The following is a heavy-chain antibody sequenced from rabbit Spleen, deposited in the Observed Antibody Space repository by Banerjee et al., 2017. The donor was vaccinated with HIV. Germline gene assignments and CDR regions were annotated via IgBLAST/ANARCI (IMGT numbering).Heavy chain of an antibody. CDR3: VRDGYSSGWGLILYYFKL. D-gene: IGHD4-1*01. J-gene: IGHJ4*01. Sequence: QLKESGGGLVQPGGSLKLSCKASGFDFSNYGVTWVRQAPGKGLEWIGYIDPVFGITYYANWVNGRFTISSHNAQNTLYLQLNSLTAADTATYFCVRDGYSSGWGLILYYFKLWGPGTLVTVS. CDR2: IDPVFGIT. V-gene: IGHV1S7*01. CDR1: GFDFSNYG.